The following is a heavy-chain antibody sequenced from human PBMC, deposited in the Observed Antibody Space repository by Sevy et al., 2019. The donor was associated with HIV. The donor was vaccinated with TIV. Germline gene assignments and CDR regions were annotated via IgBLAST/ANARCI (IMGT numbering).Heavy chain of an antibody. V-gene: IGHV1-18*01. J-gene: IGHJ4*02. Sequence: ASVKVSCKASGYTFTSYGISWVRQAPGQGLEWMGWISAYNGNTNYAQKLQGRVTMTTDTSTSTAYMELRSLRSDDTAVYYCARGSGDYGDYGFRFDYWGQGTLVTVSS. CDR2: ISAYNGNT. CDR1: GYTFTSYG. D-gene: IGHD4-17*01. CDR3: ARGSGDYGDYGFRFDY.